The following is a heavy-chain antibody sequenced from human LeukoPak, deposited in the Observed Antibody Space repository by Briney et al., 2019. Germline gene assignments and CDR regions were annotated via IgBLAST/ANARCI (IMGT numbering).Heavy chain of an antibody. J-gene: IGHJ4*02. CDR2: IEYSGGSA. CDR1: GFTLSSYE. Sequence: GGSLRLSCIVSGFTLSSYEMSWIRQAPGKGLEWVASIEYSGGSAYYADSVKGRFSISRDNAKNSLYLQMNSLRAEDTAVYYCARDLSYGSETGFDYWGQGTLVTVSS. V-gene: IGHV3-23*01. D-gene: IGHD3-10*01. CDR3: ARDLSYGSETGFDY.